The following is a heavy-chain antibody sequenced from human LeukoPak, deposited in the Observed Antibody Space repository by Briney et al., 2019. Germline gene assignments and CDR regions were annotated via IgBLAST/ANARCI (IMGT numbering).Heavy chain of an antibody. CDR2: ISGSGGST. CDR1: GFIFSSYA. J-gene: IGHJ4*02. V-gene: IGHV3-23*01. Sequence: GGSLRLSCAASGFIFSSYAMSWVRQAPGKGLEWVSAISGSGGSTYYADSVKGRFTISRDNSKNTLYLQMNSLRAEDTAVYYCSKTLGYDSSGYHSYFDYWGQGTLVTVSS. D-gene: IGHD3-22*01. CDR3: SKTLGYDSSGYHSYFDY.